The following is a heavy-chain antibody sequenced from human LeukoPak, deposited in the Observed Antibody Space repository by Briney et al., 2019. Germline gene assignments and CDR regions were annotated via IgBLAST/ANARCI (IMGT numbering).Heavy chain of an antibody. CDR1: GGSISSYY. V-gene: IGHV4-4*07. CDR2: IYTSGST. Sequence: SETLSLTCTVSGGSISSYYWSWIRQPAGKGLEWIGRIYTSGSTNYNPSLKSRVTMSVDTSKNQFSLKLSSVTAADTAVYYCARDSRRDRLEMNWFDLWGQGTLVTVSS. CDR3: ARDSRRDRLEMNWFDL. D-gene: IGHD1-1*01. J-gene: IGHJ5*02.